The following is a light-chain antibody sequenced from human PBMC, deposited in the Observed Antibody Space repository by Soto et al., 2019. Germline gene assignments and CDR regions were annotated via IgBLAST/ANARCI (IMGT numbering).Light chain of an antibody. J-gene: IGKJ5*01. CDR2: DAS. V-gene: IGKV1-33*01. CDR3: QHYNSLPIT. CDR1: QDIREF. Sequence: DIQMTQSPSSLSASVGDRVTITCQASQDIREFLNWYQQKPGKAPKLLIYDASNLETGVPSRFSGSGSGTDFTFTISSLQPEDIGTYYCQHYNSLPITFGQGTRLEIK.